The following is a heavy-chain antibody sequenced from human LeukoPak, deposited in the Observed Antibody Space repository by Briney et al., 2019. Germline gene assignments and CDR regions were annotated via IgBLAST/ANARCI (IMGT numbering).Heavy chain of an antibody. CDR3: AKEVVPGTSRSFDY. CDR2: IHTDGSSS. Sequence: PGGSLRLSCAASGYIFSSYWMHWVRQSPGMGLVWVSRIHTDGSSSGYADSVKGRFTISRDTSKNTLYLQMNSLRAEDTAIYYCAKEVVPGTSRSFDYWGQGTLVTVSS. J-gene: IGHJ4*02. V-gene: IGHV3-74*01. CDR1: GYIFSSYW. D-gene: IGHD2-2*01.